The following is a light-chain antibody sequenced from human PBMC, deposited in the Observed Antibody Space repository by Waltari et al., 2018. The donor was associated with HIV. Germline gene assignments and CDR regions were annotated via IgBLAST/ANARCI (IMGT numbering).Light chain of an antibody. Sequence: EIVLTQSPGTLSLSPGQRATLSCRASQNIATSLGWFQQKPGQAPRLLVYGASNTAVGIPDRFTGRGSGTDFILTIKRLEPEDFAVYYCQQYANLPRTFGQGTKLEI. CDR1: QNIATS. V-gene: IGKV3-20*01. J-gene: IGKJ2*01. CDR2: GAS. CDR3: QQYANLPRT.